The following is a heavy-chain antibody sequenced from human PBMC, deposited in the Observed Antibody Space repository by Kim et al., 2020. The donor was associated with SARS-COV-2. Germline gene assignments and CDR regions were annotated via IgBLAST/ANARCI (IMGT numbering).Heavy chain of an antibody. D-gene: IGHD3-10*01. Sequence: GGSLRLSCAASGFTFSSYAMSWVRQAPGKGLEWVSAISGSGGSTYYADSVKGRFTISRDNSKNTLYLQMNSLRAEDTAVYYCAKDVLYYYGSGMGNWFDPWGQGTLVTVSS. CDR2: ISGSGGST. J-gene: IGHJ5*02. CDR1: GFTFSSYA. V-gene: IGHV3-23*01. CDR3: AKDVLYYYGSGMGNWFDP.